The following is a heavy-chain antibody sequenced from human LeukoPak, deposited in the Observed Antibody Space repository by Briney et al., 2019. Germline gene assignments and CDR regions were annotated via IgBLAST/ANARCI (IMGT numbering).Heavy chain of an antibody. J-gene: IGHJ4*02. V-gene: IGHV1-18*01. CDR2: ISAYNGNT. CDR3: ARDYYDSSGYYSFDY. D-gene: IGHD3-22*01. Sequence: GASVKVSCNTSGYTFTRYGISWVRQAPGQGLEWMGWISAYNGNTNYAQKLQGRVTMTTDTSTSTAYMELRSLRSDDTAVYYCARDYYDSSGYYSFDYWGQGTLVTVSS. CDR1: GYTFTRYG.